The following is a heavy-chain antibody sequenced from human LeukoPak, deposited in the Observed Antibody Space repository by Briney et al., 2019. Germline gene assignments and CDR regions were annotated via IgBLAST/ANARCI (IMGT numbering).Heavy chain of an antibody. J-gene: IGHJ4*02. D-gene: IGHD4-17*01. Sequence: RGSLRLSCAPSVFTFSGSAIHSVRQASGEGLGWVGRIKSTSNSYATAYAASVKGRFTISRDDSKNTAYLQMNSLKTEVTAVYYCTTYGDYGPGSDYWGQGTLVTVSS. CDR3: TTYGDYGPGSDY. V-gene: IGHV3-73*01. CDR1: VFTFSGSA. CDR2: IKSTSNSYAT.